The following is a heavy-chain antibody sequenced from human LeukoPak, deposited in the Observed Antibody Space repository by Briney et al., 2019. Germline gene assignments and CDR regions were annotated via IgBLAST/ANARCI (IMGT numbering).Heavy chain of an antibody. J-gene: IGHJ4*02. V-gene: IGHV3-9*01. D-gene: IGHD2-15*01. CDR2: ISWNSGSI. CDR1: GFTFSSYS. Sequence: GGSLRLSCAASGFTFSSYSMNWVRQAPGKGLEWVSGISWNSGSIGYADSVKGRFTISRDNAKNSLYLQMNSLRAEDTALYYCAKDSSGYFDYWGQGTLVTVSS. CDR3: AKDSSGYFDY.